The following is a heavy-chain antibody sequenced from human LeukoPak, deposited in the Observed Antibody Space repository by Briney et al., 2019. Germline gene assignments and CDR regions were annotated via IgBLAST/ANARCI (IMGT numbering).Heavy chain of an antibody. CDR1: GFTFSSCA. Sequence: GGSLRLSCAASGFTFSSCAMSWVRQAPGKGLEWVSAISGSGGSTYYADSVKGRFTISRDNSKNTLYLQMNSLRAEDTAVYYCAKSPSSGWYRGAPDYWGQGTLVTVSS. V-gene: IGHV3-23*01. D-gene: IGHD6-19*01. J-gene: IGHJ4*02. CDR3: AKSPSSGWYRGAPDY. CDR2: ISGSGGST.